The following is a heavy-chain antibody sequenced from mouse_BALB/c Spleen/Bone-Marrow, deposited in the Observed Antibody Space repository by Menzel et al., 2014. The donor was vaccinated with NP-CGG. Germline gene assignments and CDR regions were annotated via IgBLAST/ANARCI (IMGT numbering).Heavy chain of an antibody. V-gene: IGHV4-1*02. J-gene: IGHJ2*01. CDR2: INPESSTV. CDR3: TRQTYYGLSDY. CDR1: GFDFSRYW. Sequence: EVQVVESGGGLVQPGGSLELSCTASGFDFSRYWMSWVRQAPGKGLQWIGEINPESSTVNYTPSLKDKFIISRDNAKNALYLQVSRVRSEDTALYYCTRQTYYGLSDYWGQGTTLTVSS. D-gene: IGHD1-2*01.